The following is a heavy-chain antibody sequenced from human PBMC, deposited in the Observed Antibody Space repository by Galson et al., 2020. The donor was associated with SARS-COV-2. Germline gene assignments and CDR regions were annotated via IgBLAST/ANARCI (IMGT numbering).Heavy chain of an antibody. D-gene: IGHD6-13*01. J-gene: IGHJ3*02. CDR2: ISSSGTNI. V-gene: IGHV3-48*03. CDR3: ASPYLAAASFFGAFDI. CDR1: GFTFSSYE. Sequence: GGSLRLSCAGSGFTFSSYEMNWVRQAPGKGLEWVSNISSSGTNIYYADSVKGRFTISRDNAKNSLYLQMTSLRAEDTAVYYCASPYLAAASFFGAFDIWGLGTMVTVSS.